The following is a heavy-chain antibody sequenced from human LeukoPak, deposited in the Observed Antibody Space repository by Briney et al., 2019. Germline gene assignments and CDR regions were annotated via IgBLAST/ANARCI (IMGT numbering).Heavy chain of an antibody. J-gene: IGHJ4*02. V-gene: IGHV1-18*01. CDR3: ARDRGYVSASPCDY. CDR1: GYTFTTYG. CDR2: ISTYNAIT. Sequence: GASVTVSCKASGYTFTTYGISWVRQAPGRGLEWMGWISTYNAITNYAQKLEGRVTITTDTSTSTSYMELRSLRSDDTAVYYCARDRGYVSASPCDYWGQGTLVTVSS. D-gene: IGHD5-12*01.